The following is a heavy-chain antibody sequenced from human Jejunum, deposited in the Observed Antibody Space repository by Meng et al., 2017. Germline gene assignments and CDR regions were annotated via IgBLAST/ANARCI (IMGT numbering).Heavy chain of an antibody. CDR1: GFTFSTYW. Sequence: GGSLRLSCAASGFTFSTYWMTWVRQAPGKGLEWVANIRYDGSEEHLVDSLKGRFTISRDNAKNSLYLKMNSLRAEDTAVYYGATSVSYAFDNWGQGTLVTVSS. CDR2: IRYDGSEE. V-gene: IGHV3-7*01. J-gene: IGHJ4*02. CDR3: ATSVSYAFDN. D-gene: IGHD5/OR15-5a*01.